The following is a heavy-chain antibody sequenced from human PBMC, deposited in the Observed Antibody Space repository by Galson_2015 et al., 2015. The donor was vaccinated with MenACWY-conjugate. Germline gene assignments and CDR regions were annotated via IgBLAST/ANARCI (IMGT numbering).Heavy chain of an antibody. J-gene: IGHJ4*02. CDR2: ITSSGGTT. D-gene: IGHD2/OR15-2a*01. CDR3: AKNGNYFGMGFDY. CDR1: GFTFSSFA. Sequence: SLRLSCAASGFTFSSFAMSWVRQAPGKGLEWVSVITSSGGTTYYADSVKGRFTISRDNPKNTLYLQMDTLRAEDTATYYCAKNGNYFGMGFDYGGQGTLVT. V-gene: IGHV3-23*01.